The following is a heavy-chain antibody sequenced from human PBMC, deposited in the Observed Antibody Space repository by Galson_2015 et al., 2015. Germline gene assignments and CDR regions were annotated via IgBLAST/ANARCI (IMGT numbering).Heavy chain of an antibody. Sequence: SLRLSCAASGFTFSSYAMHWVRQAPGKGLEWVAGISYDGSNKYYADSVKGRFTISRDNSKNTLYLQMNSLRAEDTAVYYCAKDLGYSSSWSEYFQHWGQGTLVTVSS. CDR1: GFTFSSYA. D-gene: IGHD6-13*01. CDR2: ISYDGSNK. J-gene: IGHJ1*01. CDR3: AKDLGYSSSWSEYFQH. V-gene: IGHV3-30-3*01.